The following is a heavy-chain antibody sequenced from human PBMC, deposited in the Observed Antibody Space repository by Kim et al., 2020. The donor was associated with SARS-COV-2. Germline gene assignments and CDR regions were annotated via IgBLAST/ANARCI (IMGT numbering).Heavy chain of an antibody. Sequence: GGSLRLSCAVSGFTFSGNAMSWVRQAPGKGLEWVSDISGGGDRTYYADSVKGRFTISRDNSKNTLFLQMNSLRAEDTAVYFCAGHGSSSYCGQGTLVTVS. D-gene: IGHD2-15*01. CDR2: ISGGGDRT. J-gene: IGHJ4*02. CDR1: GFTFSGNA. CDR3: AGHGSSSY. V-gene: IGHV3-23*01.